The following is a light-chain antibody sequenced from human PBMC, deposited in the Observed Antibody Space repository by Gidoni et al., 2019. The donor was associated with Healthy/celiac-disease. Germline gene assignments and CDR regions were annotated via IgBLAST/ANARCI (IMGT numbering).Light chain of an antibody. J-gene: IGKJ4*01. Sequence: EIVMTQSPATLSVSPGERATLSCRASQSVSSNLAWYQQKPGQAPRLLIYGASTRATGIPARFSGSGSGTEFTLTISSLQSEDFAVYYCQQYNNCPPLTFXGXTKVEI. CDR3: QQYNNCPPLT. CDR1: QSVSSN. CDR2: GAS. V-gene: IGKV3-15*01.